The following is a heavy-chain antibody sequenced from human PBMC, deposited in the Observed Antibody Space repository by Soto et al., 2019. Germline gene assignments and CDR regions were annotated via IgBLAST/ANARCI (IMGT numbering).Heavy chain of an antibody. CDR2: IKQDGSVK. CDR1: GFPFTNYW. CDR3: ARIGYSSSSFDY. Sequence: RPGGSLRLSCAASGFPFTNYWMSWVRQAPGKGLEWVANIKQDGSVKYYVDSVKGRFTISRDNVKNSLYLQMNILRAEDTAVYYCARIGYSSSSFDYWGHGTLVTVSS. D-gene: IGHD6-6*01. J-gene: IGHJ4*01. V-gene: IGHV3-7*01.